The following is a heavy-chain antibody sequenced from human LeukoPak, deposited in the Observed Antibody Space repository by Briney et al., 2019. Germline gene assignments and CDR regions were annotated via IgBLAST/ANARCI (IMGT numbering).Heavy chain of an antibody. CDR2: IYTSGST. CDR3: ARGGPLSTDDY. V-gene: IGHV4-61*02. J-gene: IGHJ4*02. Sequence: PSETLSLTCTVSGGSISSGSYYWSWIRQPAGKGLEWIGRIYTSGSTNYNPSLKSRVTISVDTSKNQFSLELSSVTAADTAVYYCARGGPLSTDDYWGQGTLVTVSS. D-gene: IGHD2/OR15-2a*01. CDR1: GGSISSGSYY.